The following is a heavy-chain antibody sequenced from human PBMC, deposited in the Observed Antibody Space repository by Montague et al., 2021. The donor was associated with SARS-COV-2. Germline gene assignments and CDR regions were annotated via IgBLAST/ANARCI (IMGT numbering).Heavy chain of an antibody. CDR1: GDSVSSNTAA. J-gene: IGHJ4*02. CDR2: TYYRSKWYN. V-gene: IGHV6-1*01. CDR3: ARGITATNK. Sequence: CAISGDSVSSNTAAWNWIRQSPSRGLEWLGRTYYRSKWYNDNAVSVKSRIGINADTSKNQFSLQLNSVTPEDTAVYYCARGITATNKWGQGTLVTVSS. D-gene: IGHD1-7*01.